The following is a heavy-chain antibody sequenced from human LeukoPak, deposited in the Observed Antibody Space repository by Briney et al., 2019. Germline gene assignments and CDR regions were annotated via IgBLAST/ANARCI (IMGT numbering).Heavy chain of an antibody. CDR2: ISAYNGNT. V-gene: IGHV1-18*01. Sequence: ASVKVSCKASGYTFTSYGISWVRQAPGQGLEWMGWISAYNGNTNYAQKLQGRVTMTTDTSTSTAYMELRSLRSEDTAVYYCARDRIAAAGRGYYYYYMDVWGKGTTVTVSS. D-gene: IGHD6-13*01. CDR3: ARDRIAAAGRGYYYYYMDV. J-gene: IGHJ6*03. CDR1: GYTFTSYG.